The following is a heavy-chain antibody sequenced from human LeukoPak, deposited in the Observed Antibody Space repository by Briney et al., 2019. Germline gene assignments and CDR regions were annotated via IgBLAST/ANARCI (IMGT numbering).Heavy chain of an antibody. V-gene: IGHV3-23*01. D-gene: IGHD3-10*01. J-gene: IGHJ6*02. CDR1: GFTFSSYA. Sequence: GGSLRLSCAASGFTFSSYAMSWVRQAPGKGLEWVSAISGSGGSTYYADSVKGRFTISRDNSKNTLYLQMNSLRAEDTAVYYCAHTGGSPICYYYGMDVWGQGTTVTVSS. CDR3: AHTGGSPICYYYGMDV. CDR2: ISGSGGST.